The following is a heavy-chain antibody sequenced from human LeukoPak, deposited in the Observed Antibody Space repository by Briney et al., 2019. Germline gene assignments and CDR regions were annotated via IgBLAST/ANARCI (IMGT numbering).Heavy chain of an antibody. CDR2: INPYTGAT. V-gene: IGHV1-2*02. D-gene: IGHD6-13*01. J-gene: IGHJ4*02. CDR1: GYTFTGHY. Sequence: ASVNVSCQASGYTFTGHYLHWVRQAPGQGLEWVGWINPYTGATKTAQRFQGRVTLTRDTSISTASMALSRLSSDDTAVYYCAGCFFRSSWVFDLWGPGTLVSVSS. CDR3: AGCFFRSSWVFDL.